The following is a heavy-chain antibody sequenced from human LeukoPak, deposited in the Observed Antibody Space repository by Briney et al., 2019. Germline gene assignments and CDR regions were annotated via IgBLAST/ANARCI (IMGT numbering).Heavy chain of an antibody. CDR2: ISVSGDRT. V-gene: IGHV3-23*01. CDR3: AKYVTAEGPPYALDV. Sequence: GGSLRLSCAASEFTLSTYAMQWVRQAPGKGLEWVSGISVSGDRTWYADSVKGRFTISRDNSKNTLYLQMNSLRAEDTAVYYCAKYVTAEGPPYALDVWGQGTTVTVSS. J-gene: IGHJ6*02. D-gene: IGHD1-14*01. CDR1: EFTLSTYA.